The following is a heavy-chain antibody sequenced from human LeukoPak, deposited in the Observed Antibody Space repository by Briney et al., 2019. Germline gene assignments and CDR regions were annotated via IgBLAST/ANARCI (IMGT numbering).Heavy chain of an antibody. Sequence: PGGSLRLSCAASGFTFSDYYMSWIRQAPGKGLEWVSYISSSGSTIYYADSVKGRFTISRDNAQNSLYLQMNSLRAEDTAVYYCARDRRAMVRGGPFDYWGQGTLVTVPS. D-gene: IGHD5-18*01. CDR2: ISSSGSTI. V-gene: IGHV3-11*01. CDR3: ARDRRAMVRGGPFDY. J-gene: IGHJ4*02. CDR1: GFTFSDYY.